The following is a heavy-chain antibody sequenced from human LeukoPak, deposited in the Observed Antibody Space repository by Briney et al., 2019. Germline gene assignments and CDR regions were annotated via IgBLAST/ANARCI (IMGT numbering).Heavy chain of an antibody. D-gene: IGHD5-18*01. Sequence: PGRSLRLSCAASGFTFSSYAMHWVRQAPGKGLEWVAVISYDGSNKYYADSVKGRFTISRDNSKNTLYLQMNSLRAEDTAVYYCARVGTAMVRFYYFDYWGQGTLVTVSP. V-gene: IGHV3-30-3*01. CDR1: GFTFSSYA. CDR2: ISYDGSNK. J-gene: IGHJ4*02. CDR3: ARVGTAMVRFYYFDY.